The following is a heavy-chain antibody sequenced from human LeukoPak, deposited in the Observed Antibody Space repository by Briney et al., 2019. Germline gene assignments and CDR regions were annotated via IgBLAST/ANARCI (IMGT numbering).Heavy chain of an antibody. CDR2: VYTSGSP. CDR1: GGSISSYY. J-gene: IGHJ4*02. D-gene: IGHD3-9*01. Sequence: KPSETLSLTCPLSGGSISSYYWSWIRQPPGKGLEWIGYVYTSGSPNYNPSLKSRVTISVDTSKNQFSLKLSSVTAADTAVYYCARLIYYDILTGYYNVEDAYYFDYWGQGTLVTVSS. V-gene: IGHV4-4*09. CDR3: ARLIYYDILTGYYNVEDAYYFDY.